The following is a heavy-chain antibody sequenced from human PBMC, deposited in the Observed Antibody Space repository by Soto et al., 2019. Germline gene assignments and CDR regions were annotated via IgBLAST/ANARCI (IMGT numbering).Heavy chain of an antibody. CDR3: ARGHGEIIGARDV. Sequence: QAQMVQSGPEVKKPGASVKVSCTASGYRFNTYGISWVRQAPGQGLEWMGRISSYNVDTNYAEKFEDRLTMTTDTSTNTAYMELKSLRSDDTAVYFCARGHGEIIGARDVWGQGTSVTVSS. CDR1: GYRFNTYG. D-gene: IGHD2-21*01. J-gene: IGHJ6*02. CDR2: ISSYNVDT. V-gene: IGHV1-18*01.